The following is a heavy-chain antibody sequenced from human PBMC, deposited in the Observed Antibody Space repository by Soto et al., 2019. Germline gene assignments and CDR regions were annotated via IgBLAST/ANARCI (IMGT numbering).Heavy chain of an antibody. D-gene: IGHD3-22*01. J-gene: IGHJ6*02. CDR2: IIPIFGTA. CDR3: ARGHYYDSSGYYYYYYGMDV. Sequence: ASVKVSCKASGGTFSSYAISWVRQAPGQRLEWMGGIIPIFGTANYAQKFQGRVTITADESTSTAYMELSSLRSEDTAVYYCARGHYYDSSGYYYYYYGMDVWGQGTTVTVSS. V-gene: IGHV1-69*13. CDR1: GGTFSSYA.